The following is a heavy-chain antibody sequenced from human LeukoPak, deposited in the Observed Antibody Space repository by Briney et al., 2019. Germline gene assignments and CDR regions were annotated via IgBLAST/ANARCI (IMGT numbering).Heavy chain of an antibody. CDR3: ASDSGYSGYDYAH. CDR2: FDPEDGET. V-gene: IGHV1-24*01. D-gene: IGHD5-12*01. J-gene: IGHJ4*02. CDR1: GYTLTELS. Sequence: ASVKVSCKVSGYTLTELSIQWVRQAPGKGLEWMGGFDPEDGETIYAQKFQGRVTMTEDTSTDTAYMELSSLRSGDTAVYYCASDSGYSGYDYAHWGQGTLVTVSS.